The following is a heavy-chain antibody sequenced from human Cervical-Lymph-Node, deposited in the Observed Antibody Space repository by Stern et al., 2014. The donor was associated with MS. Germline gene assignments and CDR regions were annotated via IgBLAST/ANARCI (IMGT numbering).Heavy chain of an antibody. Sequence: QVTLKESGPTLVKPTQTLTLTCTFSGFSLSTSGVGVAWLRQPPGQALEWLADSDWDDDERYSPSLKSRLTITKDTSKNQVGLTMASMDPVNTAAYYCAHYAVTFDEGYGLDVWGQGTTVTVSS. CDR1: GFSLSTSGVG. CDR3: AHYAVTFDEGYGLDV. D-gene: IGHD4-17*01. CDR2: SDWDDDE. J-gene: IGHJ6*02. V-gene: IGHV2-5*02.